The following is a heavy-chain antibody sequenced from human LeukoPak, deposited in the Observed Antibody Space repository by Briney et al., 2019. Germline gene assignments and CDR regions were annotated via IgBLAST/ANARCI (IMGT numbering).Heavy chain of an antibody. D-gene: IGHD1-7*01. CDR1: GLTFSNSW. J-gene: IGHJ4*02. V-gene: IGHV3-74*01. CDR3: AKGGNYYFDY. CDR2: INSDGSIT. Sequence: QAGGSLRLSCAASGLTFSNSWMHWVRQAPGKGLVWVSRINSDGSITNYADSVKGRFTISRDSAKNTLYLQLNSLRAEDTAVYCRAKGGNYYFDYWGQGTLVTVSS.